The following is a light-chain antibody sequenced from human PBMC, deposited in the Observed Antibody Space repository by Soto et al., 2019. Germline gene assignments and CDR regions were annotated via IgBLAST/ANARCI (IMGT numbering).Light chain of an antibody. CDR2: EVS. V-gene: IGLV2-14*01. CDR1: SNDVGGYNY. J-gene: IGLJ1*01. Sequence: QSVLTQPASVSGSPGQSITISCTGTSNDVGGYNYVSWYQHHPGKAPKLIIYEVSNRPSGVSNRFSGSKSGNTASLTISGLQAEDETDYYCSSYTSSITYVFGTGTKVTVL. CDR3: SSYTSSITYV.